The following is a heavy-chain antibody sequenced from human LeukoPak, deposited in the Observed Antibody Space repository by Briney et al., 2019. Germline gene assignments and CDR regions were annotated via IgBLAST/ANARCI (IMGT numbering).Heavy chain of an antibody. CDR1: GYSISSGYY. D-gene: IGHD3-9*01. CDR3: AREPRYYEILTGYHPYFFDY. CDR2: IYHSGST. J-gene: IGHJ4*02. V-gene: IGHV4-38-2*02. Sequence: SETLSLTCTVSGYSISSGYYWGWIRQPPGKGLEWIGSIYHSGSTYYNPSLKSRVTISVDTSKNQFSLKLSSVTAADTAVYYCAREPRYYEILTGYHPYFFDYWGQGTLVTVSS.